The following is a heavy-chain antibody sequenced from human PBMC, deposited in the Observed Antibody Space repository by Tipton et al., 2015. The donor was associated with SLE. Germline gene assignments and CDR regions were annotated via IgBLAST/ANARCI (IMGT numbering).Heavy chain of an antibody. CDR1: GFSFSNYA. Sequence: SLRLSCAASGFSFSNYAMSWDRQAPGKGLEWVSIIYSGGNTYYVESVEGRFTISRDNSDNTLYVRMNNLRVEDTAIYYCAAAREPGVFYYYNPMDVWGQGTAVTASS. J-gene: IGHJ6*02. CDR2: IYSGGNT. V-gene: IGHV3-23*03. D-gene: IGHD3-10*01. CDR3: AAAREPGVFYYYNPMDV.